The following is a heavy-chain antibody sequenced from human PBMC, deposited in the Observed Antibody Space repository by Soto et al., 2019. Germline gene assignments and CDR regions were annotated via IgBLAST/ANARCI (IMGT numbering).Heavy chain of an antibody. D-gene: IGHD2-15*01. CDR2: IYTSGST. V-gene: IGHV4-4*07. Sequence: ASETLSLTCPVSGGSISSYYWSWIRQPAGKGLEWIGRIYTSGSTNYNPSLKSRVTMSVDTSKNQFSLKLSSVTAADTAVYYCARDLSYCSGGSCYPTPDYYYGMDVWGQGTTVTVPS. J-gene: IGHJ6*02. CDR3: ARDLSYCSGGSCYPTPDYYYGMDV. CDR1: GGSISSYY.